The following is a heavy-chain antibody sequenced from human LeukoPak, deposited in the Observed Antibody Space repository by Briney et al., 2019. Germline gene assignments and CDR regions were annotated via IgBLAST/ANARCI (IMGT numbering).Heavy chain of an antibody. Sequence: GASVKVSCKASGYTFTSYGISWVRQAPAQGLEWMGIINPSGGSTSYAQNFQGRVTMTRDTSTSTHYMELSSLRSADTTVYYCARLGCSRDSPPDYCGRGSLVTV. J-gene: IGHJ4*02. V-gene: IGHV1-46*01. CDR3: ARLGCSRDSPPDY. CDR1: GYTFTSYG. D-gene: IGHD3/OR15-3a*01. CDR2: INPSGGST.